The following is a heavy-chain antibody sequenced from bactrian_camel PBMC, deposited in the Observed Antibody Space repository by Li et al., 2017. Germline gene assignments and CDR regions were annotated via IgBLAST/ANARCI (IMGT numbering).Heavy chain of an antibody. Sequence: HVQLVESGGGSVQAGGSLRLSCTLSGFPYTTFCMGWFRQAPGKEREGIVASYIGGSYTYYADSVKGRFTFSRDDTKKILYLQMNSLKPEDTAMYYCAASTGPTYGGSWAREYEYKDWGQGTQVTVS. CDR2: SYIGGSYT. D-gene: IGHD6*01. J-gene: IGHJ4*01. CDR1: GFPYTTFC. V-gene: IGHV3S6*01. CDR3: AASTGPTYGGSWAREYEYKD.